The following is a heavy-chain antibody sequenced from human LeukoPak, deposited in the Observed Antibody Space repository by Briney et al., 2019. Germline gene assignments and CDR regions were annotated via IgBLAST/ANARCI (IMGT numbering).Heavy chain of an antibody. CDR2: IYHSGST. V-gene: IGHV4-4*02. D-gene: IGHD6-19*01. Sequence: SETLSLTCAVSGGSISSSNWWSWVRQPPGKGLEWIGEIYHSGSTNYNPSLKSRVTISVDKSKNQFSLKLSSVTAADTAVYYCARVGRQWLVRWYFDYWGQGTLVTVSS. CDR3: ARVGRQWLVRWYFDY. CDR1: GGSISSSNW. J-gene: IGHJ4*02.